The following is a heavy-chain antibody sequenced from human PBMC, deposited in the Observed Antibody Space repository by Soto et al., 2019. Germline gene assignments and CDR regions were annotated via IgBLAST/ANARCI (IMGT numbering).Heavy chain of an antibody. V-gene: IGHV1-3*01. Sequence: QVQLVQSGAEVKKPGASVKVSCKASGYAFTWFHIHWVRQAPGQRLEWMGWINAGNGNTKYSQKFQGRVTFTRDTSANTAYMELSSLISEDTAVYYCARPKDYDVCLDLWGQGTLVTVSS. CDR1: GYAFTWFH. CDR2: INAGNGNT. CDR3: ARPKDYDVCLDL. D-gene: IGHD3-22*01. J-gene: IGHJ4*02.